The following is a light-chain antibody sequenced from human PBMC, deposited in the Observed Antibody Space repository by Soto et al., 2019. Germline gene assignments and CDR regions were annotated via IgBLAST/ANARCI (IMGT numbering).Light chain of an antibody. V-gene: IGKV3-15*01. CDR3: QQYNNCPPRT. CDR1: QSVSSN. J-gene: IGKJ1*01. Sequence: EIVMTQSPVTLSASPGERATLSCRASQSVSSNLAWYQHKTGQAPRLLIYGASTRVTGIPARFSGSGSGTELTPAVTSMQSEDLAVYRCQQYNNCPPRTLGQGTKVESK. CDR2: GAS.